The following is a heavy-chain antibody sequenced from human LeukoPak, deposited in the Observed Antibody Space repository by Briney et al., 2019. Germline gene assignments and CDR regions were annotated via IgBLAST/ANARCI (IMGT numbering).Heavy chain of an antibody. J-gene: IGHJ4*02. CDR2: ISSSSSYI. CDR3: AIDIVEGDIVVVPAAPVY. D-gene: IGHD2-2*01. V-gene: IGHV3-21*01. Sequence: GGSLRLSCVASGFTFSSYSMNWVRQAPGKGLEWVSSISSSSSYIYYADSVKGRFTISRDNAKNSLYLQMNSLRAEDTAVYYCAIDIVEGDIVVVPAAPVYWGQGTLVTVSS. CDR1: GFTFSSYS.